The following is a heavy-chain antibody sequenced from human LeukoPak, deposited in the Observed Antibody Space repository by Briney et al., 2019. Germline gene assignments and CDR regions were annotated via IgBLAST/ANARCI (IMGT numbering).Heavy chain of an antibody. CDR2: IKSKTDGGTT. V-gene: IGHV3-15*01. CDR1: GFTFSNAW. D-gene: IGHD4-11*01. Sequence: PGGSLRLSCAASGFTFSNAWMSWVRQAPGKGLEWVGRIKSKTDGGTTDYAAPVKGRFTISRDDSKNTLYLQMNSLKTEDTAVYYCTTNPMTTVTTGSYRYYYYYMDVWGKGTTVTISS. J-gene: IGHJ6*03. CDR3: TTNPMTTVTTGSYRYYYYYMDV.